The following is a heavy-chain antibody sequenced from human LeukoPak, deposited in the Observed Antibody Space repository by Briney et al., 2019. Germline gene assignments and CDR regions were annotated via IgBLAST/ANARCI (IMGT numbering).Heavy chain of an antibody. D-gene: IGHD3-16*02. J-gene: IGHJ4*02. V-gene: IGHV4-59*08. CDR2: IYYSGST. CDR1: GGSISSYY. Sequence: SETLSLTCTVSGGSISSYYWDWIRQPPGKGLEWIGYIYYSGSTNYNPSLKSRVTISVDTSKNQFSLKLSSVTAADTAVYYCARLTYDYVWGSYRPNFYYFDYWGQGTLVTVSS. CDR3: ARLTYDYVWGSYRPNFYYFDY.